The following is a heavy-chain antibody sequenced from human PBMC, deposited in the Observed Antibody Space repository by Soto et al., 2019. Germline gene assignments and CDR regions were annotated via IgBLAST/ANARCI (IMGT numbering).Heavy chain of an antibody. Sequence: SETLSLTCTVAGGSISRGDYYWSWIRQPPGKGLEWIGYIYYSGSTYYNPSLKSRVTISVDTSKNQFSLKLSSVTAADTAVYYCARDHRRGYGGNSPGSNWCQGTLVTVSS. CDR1: GGSISRGDYY. CDR3: ARDHRRGYGGNSPGSN. J-gene: IGHJ4*02. CDR2: IYYSGST. D-gene: IGHD4-17*01. V-gene: IGHV4-30-4*01.